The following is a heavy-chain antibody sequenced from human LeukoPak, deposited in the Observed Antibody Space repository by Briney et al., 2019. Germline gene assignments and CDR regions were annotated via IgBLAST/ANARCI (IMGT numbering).Heavy chain of an antibody. J-gene: IGHJ4*02. CDR3: AKGIVGARLTFDY. Sequence: GGSLRLSCAASGFTFSSYGMSWVRQAPGKGLEWVSAISGSGGSTYYADSVKGRFTISRDNSKNTLYLQMNSLRAEDTAVYYCAKGIVGARLTFDYWGQGTLVTVSS. V-gene: IGHV3-23*01. CDR2: ISGSGGST. D-gene: IGHD1-26*01. CDR1: GFTFSSYG.